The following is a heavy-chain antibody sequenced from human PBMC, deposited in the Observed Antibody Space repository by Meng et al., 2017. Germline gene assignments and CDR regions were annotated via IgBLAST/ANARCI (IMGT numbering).Heavy chain of an antibody. J-gene: IGHJ4*02. CDR2: INTNTGNP. D-gene: IGHD3-22*01. Sequence: ASVKVSCKASGYTFTSYAMNWVRQAPGQGLEWMGWINTNTGNPTYAQGLTGRFVFSLDTSVSTAYLQISSLKAEDTAVYYCARDPHYYDSSGRDYWGQGTLVTVSS. CDR1: GYTFTSYA. V-gene: IGHV7-4-1*02. CDR3: ARDPHYYDSSGRDY.